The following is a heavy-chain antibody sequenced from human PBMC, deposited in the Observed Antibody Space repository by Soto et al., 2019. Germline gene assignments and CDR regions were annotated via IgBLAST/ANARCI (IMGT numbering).Heavy chain of an antibody. Sequence: EVELVESGGGLVQPGRSLRLSCEASGFNLDDYAMHWVRQGPGKGLEWVAGISWNSKRKDYAHSVKGRFIISRDNEKNSLLLQMTSLKTEATAFYCCVKAEAALDIIYGFDYWGQGTLLTVSS. D-gene: IGHD2-2*02. V-gene: IGHV3-9*01. CDR3: VKAEAALDIIYGFDY. J-gene: IGHJ4*02. CDR2: ISWNSKRK. CDR1: GFNLDDYA.